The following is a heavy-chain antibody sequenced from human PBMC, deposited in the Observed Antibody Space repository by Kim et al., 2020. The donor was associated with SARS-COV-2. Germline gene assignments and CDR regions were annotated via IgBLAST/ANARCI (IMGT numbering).Heavy chain of an antibody. J-gene: IGHJ4*02. CDR2: ISSSGSTI. V-gene: IGHV3-11*01. CDR3: ARDWRDCSSTSCILTAPTFDY. D-gene: IGHD2-2*01. Sequence: GGSLRLSCAASGFTFSDYYMSWIRQAPGKGLEWVSYISSSGSTIYYADSVKGRFTISRDNAKNSLYLQMNSLRAEDTAVYYCARDWRDCSSTSCILTAPTFDYWGEGTLVTVSS. CDR1: GFTFSDYY.